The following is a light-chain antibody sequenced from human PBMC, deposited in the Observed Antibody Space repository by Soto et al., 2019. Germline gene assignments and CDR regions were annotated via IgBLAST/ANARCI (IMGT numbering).Light chain of an antibody. CDR1: QSVSNN. CDR2: GAS. Sequence: EIVLTQSPATLSVSPGERATLSCRASQSVSNNLAWYQQKPGQSPRLLLYGASTRATGIPARFSASGSGVEFTLTISTLQSEDFAVYYCQQYNDWPPAITFGQGTRLDI. CDR3: QQYNDWPPAIT. J-gene: IGKJ5*01. V-gene: IGKV3-15*01.